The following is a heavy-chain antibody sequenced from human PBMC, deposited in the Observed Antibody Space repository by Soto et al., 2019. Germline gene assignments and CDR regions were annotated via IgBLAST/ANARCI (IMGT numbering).Heavy chain of an antibody. D-gene: IGHD6-19*01. Sequence: GGPLRLSCAASGFTFSSYGMHWVRQAPGKGLEWVAVISYDGSNKYYADCVKGRFTISRDNSKNTLCLQMNSLRAEDTAVYYCEKASTEGSGWYSYWGQGTRVTV. V-gene: IGHV3-30*18. CDR3: EKASTEGSGWYSY. CDR2: ISYDGSNK. J-gene: IGHJ4*02. CDR1: GFTFSSYG.